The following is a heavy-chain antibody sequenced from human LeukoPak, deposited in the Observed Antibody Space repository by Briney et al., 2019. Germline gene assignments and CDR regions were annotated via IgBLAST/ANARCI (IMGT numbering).Heavy chain of an antibody. V-gene: IGHV3-48*01. CDR1: GFTFSSYS. CDR2: ISNTV. D-gene: IGHD4-17*01. CDR3: ARDRDYSFDY. Sequence: GGSLRLSCVVSGFTFSSYSMNWVRQAPGKGLEWVSYISNTVSYVDSVRGRFTISRDNAKNSLYLQTNNLRAEDTAIYYCARDRDYSFDYWGQGTLVTVSS. J-gene: IGHJ4*02.